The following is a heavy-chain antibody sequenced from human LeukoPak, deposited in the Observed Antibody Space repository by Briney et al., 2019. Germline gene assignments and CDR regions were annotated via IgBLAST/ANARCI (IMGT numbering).Heavy chain of an antibody. CDR1: GYSISSGHH. D-gene: IGHD2-15*01. CDR3: ATSRGGYPYNFFDP. CDR2: IYHSGST. J-gene: IGHJ5*02. V-gene: IGHV4-38-2*01. Sequence: PSETLSLTCAVSGYSISSGHHWGWIRQPPGKGLEWIGIIYHSGSTYYTPSLKSRVTISIDTSKNQFSLKLSSVTAADTAVYYCATSRGGYPYNFFDPWGQGTLDTVSS.